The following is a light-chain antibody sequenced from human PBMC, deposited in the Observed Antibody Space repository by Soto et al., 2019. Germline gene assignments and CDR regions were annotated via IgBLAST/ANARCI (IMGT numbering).Light chain of an antibody. CDR3: QQFSSYQLT. V-gene: IGKV3-20*01. CDR2: GAS. CDR1: QSVSNNY. Sequence: EIVLTQSPGTLSLSPGGRATLSCRASQSVSNNYLAWYQQKPGQAPRLLIYGASNRATGIPDRFSGSGSGTDFTLTISRLEHEDFEVYYCQQFSSYQLTLGGGTKVDIK. J-gene: IGKJ4*01.